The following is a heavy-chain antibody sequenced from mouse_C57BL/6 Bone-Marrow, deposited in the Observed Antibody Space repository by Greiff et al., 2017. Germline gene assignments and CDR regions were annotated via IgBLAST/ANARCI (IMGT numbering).Heavy chain of an antibody. Sequence: EVQGVESGGGLVQPGGSLKLSCAASGFTLSDYYMYWVRQTPEKRLEWVAYISNGGGSTYYPDTVKGRFTISRDNAKNTLYLQMSRLKSEDTAMYYCARHLYAMDYWGQGTSVTVSS. CDR3: ARHLYAMDY. CDR2: ISNGGGST. J-gene: IGHJ4*01. V-gene: IGHV5-12*01. CDR1: GFTLSDYY.